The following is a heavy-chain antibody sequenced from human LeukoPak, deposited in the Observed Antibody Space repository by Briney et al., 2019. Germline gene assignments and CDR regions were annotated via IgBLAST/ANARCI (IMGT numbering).Heavy chain of an antibody. Sequence: ASVKVSCKASGHTFTSYGISWVRQAPGQGLGWMGWVSAYNGNTNYAQKLQGRVTMTTDTSTSTAYMELRSLRSDDTAVYYCARDPNYYGSGSYYNVGFFVLWGQGTLVTVSS. CDR2: VSAYNGNT. V-gene: IGHV1-18*01. CDR1: GHTFTSYG. CDR3: ARDPNYYGSGSYYNVGFFVL. J-gene: IGHJ4*02. D-gene: IGHD3-10*01.